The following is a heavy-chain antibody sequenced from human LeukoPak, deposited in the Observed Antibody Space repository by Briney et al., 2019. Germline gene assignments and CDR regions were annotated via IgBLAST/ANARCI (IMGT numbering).Heavy chain of an antibody. CDR2: IYYSRST. V-gene: IGHV4-31*03. CDR3: ARERAAAGHDY. D-gene: IGHD6-13*01. J-gene: IGHJ4*02. Sequence: SQTLSLTCTVSGGSISSGGYYWSWIRQHPGKGLEWIGYIYYSRSTYYNPSLKSRVTISVDTSKNQFSLKLSSVTAADTAVYYCARERAAAGHDYWGQGTLVTVSS. CDR1: GGSISSGGYY.